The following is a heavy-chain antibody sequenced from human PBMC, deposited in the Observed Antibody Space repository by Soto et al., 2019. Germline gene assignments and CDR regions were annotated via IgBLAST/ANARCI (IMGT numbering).Heavy chain of an antibody. CDR2: IWYDGSNK. V-gene: IGHV3-33*01. CDR3: ARESGYYGSGTHLDY. D-gene: IGHD3-10*01. CDR1: GFTFSSYG. J-gene: IGHJ4*02. Sequence: QVQLVESGGGVVQPGRSLRLSCAASGFTFSSYGMYWVRQAPGKGLEWVAVIWYDGSNKYYADSVKGRFTISRDNSKNTLYLQMNSLRAEDTAVYYCARESGYYGSGTHLDYWGQGTLVTVSS.